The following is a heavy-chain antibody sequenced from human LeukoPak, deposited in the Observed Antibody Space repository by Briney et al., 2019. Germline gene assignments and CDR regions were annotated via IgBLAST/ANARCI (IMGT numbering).Heavy chain of an antibody. J-gene: IGHJ4*02. CDR3: AKSWIRVGSFDY. Sequence: GGSLRLSCEASGFTFSNYAMSWVRQAPEKGLEWVSTISGSGGRTYYADSVKDRFTVSRDNSKDTLCLQMNSLRAEDTAVYYCAKSWIRVGSFDYWGQGTLVTVSS. V-gene: IGHV3-23*01. CDR1: GFTFSNYA. CDR2: ISGSGGRT. D-gene: IGHD5-18*01.